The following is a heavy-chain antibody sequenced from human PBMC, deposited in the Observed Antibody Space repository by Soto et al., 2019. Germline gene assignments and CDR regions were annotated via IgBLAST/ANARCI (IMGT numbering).Heavy chain of an antibody. J-gene: IGHJ6*02. Sequence: WGSLRLSCAASGFTFISYGMHFFRQSPGKGLEWVAVISYDGSNKYYADSVKGRFTISRDNSKNTLYLQMNSLRAEDTAVYYCANSYPDYYYGMDVWGQGTTVTVSS. CDR1: GFTFISYG. D-gene: IGHD6-6*01. CDR3: ANSYPDYYYGMDV. CDR2: ISYDGSNK. V-gene: IGHV3-30*18.